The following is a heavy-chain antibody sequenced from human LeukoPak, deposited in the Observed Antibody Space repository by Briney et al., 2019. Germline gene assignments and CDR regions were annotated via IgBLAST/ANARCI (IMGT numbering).Heavy chain of an antibody. CDR3: ARTTYYYGSGSYHYYYYYGMDV. V-gene: IGHV3-74*01. CDR2: INSDGSST. J-gene: IGHJ6*02. Sequence: GGSLRLSCAASRFTFSSYWMHWVRQAPGKGLVWVSDINSDGSSTSYADSVKGRFTISRDNAKNTLYLQMNSLRPEDTAVYYCARTTYYYGSGSYHYYYYYGMDVWGQGTTVTVSS. CDR1: RFTFSSYW. D-gene: IGHD3-10*01.